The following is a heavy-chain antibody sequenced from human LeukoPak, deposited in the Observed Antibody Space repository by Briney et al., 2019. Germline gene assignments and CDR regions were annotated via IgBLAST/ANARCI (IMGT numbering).Heavy chain of an antibody. J-gene: IGHJ4*02. CDR2: ISNSGTTI. D-gene: IGHD2-2*01. CDR3: VRRYCSSTSCTLDS. CDR1: GFTFSSYE. Sequence: GGSLRLSCAASGFTFSSYEMNWVRQAPGKGLEWVSYISNSGTTIFYADSVKGRFTVSRDNAKNSLYLQMNSLRAEDTAVYYCVRRYCSSTSCTLDSWGQGTLVTVSS. V-gene: IGHV3-48*03.